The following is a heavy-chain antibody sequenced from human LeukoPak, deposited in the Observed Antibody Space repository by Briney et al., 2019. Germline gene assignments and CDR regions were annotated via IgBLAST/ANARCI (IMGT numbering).Heavy chain of an antibody. CDR3: ATGHCNTSSCHYYYMDV. V-gene: IGHV1-24*01. D-gene: IGHD2/OR15-2a*01. CDR2: FDPEDGES. J-gene: IGHJ6*03. CDR1: GYTLRELS. Sequence: GASVKVSCKVSGYTLRELSMHWVRQAPAKGLQWMGVFDPEDGESIIAQKFQGRLAMTEDTSTDTAYMELSSLTSEDTAMYYCATGHCNTSSCHYYYMDVWGKGTTVTVSS.